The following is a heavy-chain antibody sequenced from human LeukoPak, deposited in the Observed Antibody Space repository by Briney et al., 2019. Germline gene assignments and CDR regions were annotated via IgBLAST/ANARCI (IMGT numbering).Heavy chain of an antibody. J-gene: IGHJ4*02. CDR1: GFTFSSYG. V-gene: IGHV3-33*08. CDR2: IWYGGSNK. Sequence: GGSLRLSCAASGFTFSSYGMHWVRQAPGKGLEWVAVIWYGGSNKYYADSVKGRFTISRDNSKNTLYLQMNSLRAEDTAVYYCASLPTPFIALGYWGQGTLVTVSS. CDR3: ASLPTPFIALGY. D-gene: IGHD3-16*02.